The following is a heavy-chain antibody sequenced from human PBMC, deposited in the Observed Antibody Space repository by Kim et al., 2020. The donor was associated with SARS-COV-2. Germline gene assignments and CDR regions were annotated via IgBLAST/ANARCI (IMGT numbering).Heavy chain of an antibody. V-gene: IGHV3-33*01. CDR3: ARDGARAEYGDYGGFDY. CDR1: GFTFSSYG. D-gene: IGHD4-17*01. CDR2: IWYDGSNK. Sequence: GGSLRLSCAASGFTFSSYGMHWVRQAPGKGLEWVAVIWYDGSNKYYADSVKGRFTISRDNSKNTLYLQMNSLRAEDTAVYYFARDGARAEYGDYGGFDYGGQGTLVTVSS. J-gene: IGHJ4*02.